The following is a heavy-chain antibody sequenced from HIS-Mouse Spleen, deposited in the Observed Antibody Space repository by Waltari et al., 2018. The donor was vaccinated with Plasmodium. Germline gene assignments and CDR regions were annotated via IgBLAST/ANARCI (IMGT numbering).Heavy chain of an antibody. Sequence: QVQLQQWCAGLLKPSETLSLTCAVDGGSFSGYYWSWIRQPPGKGLEWIGEINHSGSTNYNPSLKSRVTISVDTSKNQFSLKLSSVTAADTAVYYCARGRRIVVVTAPRGFFDYWGQGTLVTVSS. J-gene: IGHJ4*02. CDR1: GGSFSGYY. CDR2: INHSGST. V-gene: IGHV4-34*01. D-gene: IGHD2-21*02. CDR3: ARGRRIVVVTAPRGFFDY.